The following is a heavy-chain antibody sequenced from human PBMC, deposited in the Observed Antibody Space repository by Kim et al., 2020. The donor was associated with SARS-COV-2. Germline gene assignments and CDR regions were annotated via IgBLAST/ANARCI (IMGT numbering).Heavy chain of an antibody. V-gene: IGHV3-30-3*01. CDR2: ISYDGSNK. J-gene: IGHJ4*02. CDR3: ARERDGYNNDY. CDR1: GFTFSSYA. Sequence: GGSLRLSCAASGFTFSSYAMHWVRQAPGKGLEWVAVISYDGSNKYYADSVKGRFTISRDNSKNTLYLQMNSLRAEDTAVYYCARERDGYNNDYWGQGTL. D-gene: IGHD5-12*01.